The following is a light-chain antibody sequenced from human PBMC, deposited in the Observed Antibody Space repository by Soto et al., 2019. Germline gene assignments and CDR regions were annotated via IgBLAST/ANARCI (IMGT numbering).Light chain of an antibody. V-gene: IGKV3-20*01. J-gene: IGKJ1*01. Sequence: EIVLTQSPGTLSLSPGERATLSCRASQSVTSSYLAWYQQKPGQAPRLLIYGASTRATGIPDRFSGGGSGKDFTLTISRLEPEDFAVYYCQEYRSSRTFGKGTKGDIK. CDR1: QSVTSSY. CDR2: GAS. CDR3: QEYRSSRT.